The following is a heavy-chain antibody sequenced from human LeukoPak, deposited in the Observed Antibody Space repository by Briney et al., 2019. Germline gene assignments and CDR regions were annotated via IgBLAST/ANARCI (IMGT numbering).Heavy chain of an antibody. CDR2: VFRSGST. D-gene: IGHD3-10*01. CDR3: ARDLYGSGTRFDY. CDR1: GGSISNSNW. J-gene: IGHJ4*02. V-gene: IGHV4-4*02. Sequence: SETLSLTCAVSGGSISNSNWWSWVRQPPGKGLEWIGEVFRSGSTNYNPSLKSRVTVSVDKSKNQFSLKLNSVTAADTAVYYCARDLYGSGTRFDYWGQGTLVTVSS.